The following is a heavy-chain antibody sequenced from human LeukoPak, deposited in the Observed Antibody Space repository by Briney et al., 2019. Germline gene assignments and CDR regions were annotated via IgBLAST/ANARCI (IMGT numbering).Heavy chain of an antibody. V-gene: IGHV3-23*01. Sequence: GGSLRLSCAASGFTFSRYAMSWVRQAPRKGLEWVSAISGSGGSTYYADSVKGRFTISRDYSKNTLYLQMNSLRAEDTAVYYCTEGVSVQLVEATPAAYWGQGTLVTVSS. CDR2: ISGSGGST. D-gene: IGHD1-26*01. CDR1: GFTFSRYA. J-gene: IGHJ4*02. CDR3: TEGVSVQLVEATPAAY.